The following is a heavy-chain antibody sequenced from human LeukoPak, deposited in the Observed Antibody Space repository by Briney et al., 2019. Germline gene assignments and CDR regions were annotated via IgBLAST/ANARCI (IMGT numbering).Heavy chain of an antibody. Sequence: GGSLRLSCAASGFTFSSYAMSWVRQAPGKGLEWVSAISGSGGSTYYADSVKGRFTISRDNAKNSVFLQMNSLRAEDTAVYYCSGSLNSWGQGTLVTVSS. CDR3: SGSLNS. CDR2: ISGSGGST. CDR1: GFTFSSYA. J-gene: IGHJ4*02. D-gene: IGHD1-26*01. V-gene: IGHV3-23*01.